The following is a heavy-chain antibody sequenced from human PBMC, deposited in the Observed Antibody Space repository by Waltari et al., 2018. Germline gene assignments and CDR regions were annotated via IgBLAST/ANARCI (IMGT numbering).Heavy chain of an antibody. CDR2: GNTEDGDT. J-gene: IGHJ4*02. Sequence: EVQVVQSGAEVKKPGATVKISCKASGYTFTDFYIHWLQLAPGKGLEWMGRGNTEDGDTMYGRNVRDRITMTADTSTNTAYMELSSLRSADTAVYYCVVGGYCSPSICPWDYWGQGTLVTVSS. CDR1: GYTFTDFY. D-gene: IGHD2-15*01. CDR3: VVGGYCSPSICPWDY. V-gene: IGHV1-69-2*01.